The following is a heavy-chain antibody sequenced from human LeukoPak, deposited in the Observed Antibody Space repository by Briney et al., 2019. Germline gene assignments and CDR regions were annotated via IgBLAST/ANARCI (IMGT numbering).Heavy chain of an antibody. CDR3: ARGEPHYCTSGVCYFSNWFDP. CDR1: GYTFTGYY. D-gene: IGHD2-8*01. CDR2: INPNSGGT. V-gene: IGHV1-2*02. Sequence: ASVKVSCKASGYTFTGYYMHWVRQAPGQGLEWMGWINPNSGGTNYAQKFQGRVTMTRDTSISTAYMELSRLRSDDTAVYYCARGEPHYCTSGVCYFSNWFDPWGQGTLVTVSS. J-gene: IGHJ5*02.